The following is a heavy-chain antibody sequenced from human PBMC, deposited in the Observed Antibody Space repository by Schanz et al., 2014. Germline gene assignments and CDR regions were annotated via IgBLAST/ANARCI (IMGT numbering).Heavy chain of an antibody. CDR2: ISSTSSYI. D-gene: IGHD6-6*01. Sequence: EVQLVESGGGLIKPGGSLRLSCLASGFTFSTTWMNWVRQAPGKGLEWVSSISSTSSYIFYADSVKGRFTISRDNAKNSLYLQMNSLRAEDTAVYYCATEGPRGTRHPINYYYAMDNWGQGTKVTV. V-gene: IGHV3-21*01. CDR3: ATEGPRGTRHPINYYYAMDN. CDR1: GFTFSTTW. J-gene: IGHJ6*02.